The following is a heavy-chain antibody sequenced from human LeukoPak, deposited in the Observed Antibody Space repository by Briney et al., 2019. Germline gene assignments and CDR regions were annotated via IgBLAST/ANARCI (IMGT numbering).Heavy chain of an antibody. Sequence: GGSLRLSCAASGFTFSSYSMNWVRQAPGKGLEWVSSISSSSSYIYYADSVKGRFTISRDNAKNSLYLQMNSLRAEDTAVYYCARDVFLSYYDTLAGGFDYWGQGTLVTVSS. D-gene: IGHD3-9*01. V-gene: IGHV3-21*01. CDR1: GFTFSSYS. J-gene: IGHJ4*02. CDR3: ARDVFLSYYDTLAGGFDY. CDR2: ISSSSSYI.